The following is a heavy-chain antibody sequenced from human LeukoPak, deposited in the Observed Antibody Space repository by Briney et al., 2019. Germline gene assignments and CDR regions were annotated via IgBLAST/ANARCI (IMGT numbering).Heavy chain of an antibody. CDR1: GGSISSYY. CDR2: IYYSGST. V-gene: IGHV4-59*01. J-gene: IGHJ5*02. Sequence: SETLSLTCTVSGGSISSYYWSWIRQPPGKGLEWIGYIYYSGSTNYNPPLKSRVTISVDTSENQFSLKLSSVTAADTAVYYCARGDPGRGWFDPWGQGTLVTVSS. CDR3: ARGDPGRGWFDP.